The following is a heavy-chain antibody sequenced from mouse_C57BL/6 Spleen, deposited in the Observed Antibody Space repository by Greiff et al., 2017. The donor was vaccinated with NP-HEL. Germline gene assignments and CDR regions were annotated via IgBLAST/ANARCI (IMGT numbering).Heavy chain of an antibody. J-gene: IGHJ2*01. CDR2: ISSGGSYT. V-gene: IGHV5-6*02. CDR3: ARHPIYDGYYVDY. CDR1: GFTFSSYG. D-gene: IGHD2-3*01. Sequence: DVKLVESGGDLVKPGGSLKLSCAASGFTFSSYGMSWVRQTPDKRLEWVATISSGGSYTYYPDSVKGRFTISRDNAKNTLYLQMSSLKSEDTAMYYCARHPIYDGYYVDYWGQGTTLTVSS.